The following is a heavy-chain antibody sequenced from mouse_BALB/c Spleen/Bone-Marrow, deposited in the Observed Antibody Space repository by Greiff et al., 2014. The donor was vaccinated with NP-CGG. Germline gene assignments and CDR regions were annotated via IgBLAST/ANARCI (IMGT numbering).Heavy chain of an antibody. CDR2: IAPGSGST. Sequence: DLVKPGASVKLSCKASGYTFTSYWINWIKQRPGLGLEWIGRIAPGSGSTYYDEMFKGKATLTVDTSSSTAYIQLSSLSSEDSAVYFCARSYYGRAMDYWGQGTSVTVPS. CDR1: GYTFTSYW. J-gene: IGHJ4*01. CDR3: ARSYYGRAMDY. D-gene: IGHD1-1*01. V-gene: IGHV1S41*01.